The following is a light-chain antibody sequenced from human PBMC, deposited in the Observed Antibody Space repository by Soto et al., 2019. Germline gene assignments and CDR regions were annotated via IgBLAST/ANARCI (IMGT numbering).Light chain of an antibody. J-gene: IGKJ5*01. CDR3: QQYKDWPIT. CDR2: DAS. Sequence: EIVMTQSPATLSVSPGERATLSCRASQSFRSQLAWYQQKPGQAPRLLFYDASTRATGIPARFSGSGSGTEFTLTISSLQSEDFAVYYCQQYKDWPITFGQVTRLEIK. V-gene: IGKV3-15*01. CDR1: QSFRSQ.